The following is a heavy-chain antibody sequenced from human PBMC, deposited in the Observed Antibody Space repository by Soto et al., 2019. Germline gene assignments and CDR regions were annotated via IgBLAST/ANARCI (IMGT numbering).Heavy chain of an antibody. Sequence: SETLSLTCAVYGGSFSAYYWSWIRQPPGKGLEWIGEINHSGGTSYNPSLKSRVTISVDTSKSQFSLKLTSATAADTAVYYCARAHIVVVTAIDYFDYWGQGTLVTVSS. CDR2: INHSGGT. V-gene: IGHV4-34*01. CDR1: GGSFSAYY. CDR3: ARAHIVVVTAIDYFDY. J-gene: IGHJ4*02. D-gene: IGHD2-21*02.